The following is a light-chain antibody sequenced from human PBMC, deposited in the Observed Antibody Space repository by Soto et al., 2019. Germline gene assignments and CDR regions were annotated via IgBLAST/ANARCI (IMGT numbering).Light chain of an antibody. J-gene: IGKJ2*01. CDR3: QQYINGYT. CDR1: QSVSTS. Sequence: EVLMTQSPATLSVFPGERVTLSCGASQSVSTSLAWYQQKPGQAPRLLIYSASTRASGIPARFSGSGSGTEFTLTIPSLESEDFAVYYCQQYINGYTFGQGTKLEIK. CDR2: SAS. V-gene: IGKV3-15*01.